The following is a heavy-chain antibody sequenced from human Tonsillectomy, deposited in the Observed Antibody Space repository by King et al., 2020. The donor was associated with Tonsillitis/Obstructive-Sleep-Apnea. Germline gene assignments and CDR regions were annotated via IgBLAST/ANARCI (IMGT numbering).Heavy chain of an antibody. CDR1: GGSISSSSYY. CDR3: ARQVLGYCSSTSCPNFDY. D-gene: IGHD2-2*01. CDR2: IYYSGRT. Sequence: LQLQESGPGLVKPSETLSLTCTVSGGSISSSSYYWGWIRQPPGQGLEWIGSIYYSGRTYYNPSLKSRVTISVDTSKNQFSLKLNSVTAADTAVYYCARQVLGYCSSTSCPNFDYWGQGTLVTVSS. J-gene: IGHJ4*02. V-gene: IGHV4-39*01.